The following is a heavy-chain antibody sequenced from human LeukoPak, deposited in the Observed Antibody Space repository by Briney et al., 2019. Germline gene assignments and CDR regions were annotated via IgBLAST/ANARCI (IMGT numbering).Heavy chain of an antibody. D-gene: IGHD3-10*01. CDR2: ISWNSGSI. CDR1: GFTFDDYA. J-gene: IGHJ2*01. V-gene: IGHV3-9*01. CDR3: AKDPDYYGSGREYFDL. Sequence: HPGGSLRLSCAASGFTFDDYAMHWVRQAPGKGLEWVSGISWNSGSIGYADSVKGRFTISRDNAKNSLYLQMNSLRAEDTALYYCAKDPDYYGSGREYFDLWGRGTLVTVSS.